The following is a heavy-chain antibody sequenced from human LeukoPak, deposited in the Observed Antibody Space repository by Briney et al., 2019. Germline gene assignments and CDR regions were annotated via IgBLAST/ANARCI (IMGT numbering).Heavy chain of an antibody. J-gene: IGHJ4*02. CDR1: GFTFSSYA. CDR3: ANALLWFGEAYEPNFDY. CDR2: ISGSGGST. Sequence: GGSLRLSCAASGFTFSSYAMSWVRQAPGKGLEWVSAISGSGGSTYYADSVKGRFTISRDNSKNTLYLQMNSLRAEDTAVYYCANALLWFGEAYEPNFDYWGQGTLVTVSS. V-gene: IGHV3-23*01. D-gene: IGHD3-10*01.